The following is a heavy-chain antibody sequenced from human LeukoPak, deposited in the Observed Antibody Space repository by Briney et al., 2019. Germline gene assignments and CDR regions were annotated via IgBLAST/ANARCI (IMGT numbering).Heavy chain of an antibody. J-gene: IGHJ3*02. D-gene: IGHD3-22*01. V-gene: IGHV4-4*07. CDR1: GGSISSYY. Sequence: SETLSLTCTVSGGSISSYYWSWIRQPAGKGLEWIGRIYTSGSTNYNPSLKSRVTMSVDTSKNQFSLKLSSVTAADTAVYYCARADFFLDYYDSSGGGFDIWGQGTMVTVSS. CDR3: ARADFFLDYYDSSGGGFDI. CDR2: IYTSGST.